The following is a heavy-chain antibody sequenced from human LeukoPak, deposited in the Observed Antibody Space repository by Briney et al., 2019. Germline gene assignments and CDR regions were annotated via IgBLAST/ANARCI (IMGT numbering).Heavy chain of an antibody. D-gene: IGHD2-15*01. V-gene: IGHV3-9*01. CDR1: GFTFDDYA. CDR3: AKVIAHLSYAMDV. CDR2: ISRDSRVT. Sequence: PGGSLRLSCAASGFTFDDYAMQWVRQPPGKGLEWVAGISRDSRVTGYADSVKGRFTISRDSGEKFVYLQMNSLRTEDTALYYCAKVIAHLSYAMDVWGQGTTVTVSS. J-gene: IGHJ6*02.